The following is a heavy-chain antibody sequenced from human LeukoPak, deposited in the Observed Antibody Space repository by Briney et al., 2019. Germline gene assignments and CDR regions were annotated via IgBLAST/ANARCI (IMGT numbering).Heavy chain of an antibody. J-gene: IGHJ4*02. Sequence: GGSLRLSCAASGFTFRDAGMSWVRQAPGKGLEWVGRIRSETDGGATDYAAPVKGRFTISRDDSKSMVYLQMSSLKTEDTAVYFCAHRDTAMVRVDYWGQGTLVTVSS. V-gene: IGHV3-15*01. CDR1: GFTFRDAG. CDR3: AHRDTAMVRVDY. CDR2: IRSETDGGAT. D-gene: IGHD5-18*01.